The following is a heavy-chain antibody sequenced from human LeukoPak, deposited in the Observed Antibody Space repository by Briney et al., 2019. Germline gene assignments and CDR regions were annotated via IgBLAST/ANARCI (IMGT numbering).Heavy chain of an antibody. V-gene: IGHV3-30*18. D-gene: IGHD1-20*01. Sequence: GGSLRLSCAASGFNFTIYGMHWVRQAPGKGLEWVAVISYDVSDKYYVDSVKGRFTISRDTSKNTLYLQMNSLRAEDTAVYYCAKDRGSGYNWNDVLDYWGQGTLVTVSS. CDR1: GFNFTIYG. CDR3: AKDRGSGYNWNDVLDY. J-gene: IGHJ4*02. CDR2: ISYDVSDK.